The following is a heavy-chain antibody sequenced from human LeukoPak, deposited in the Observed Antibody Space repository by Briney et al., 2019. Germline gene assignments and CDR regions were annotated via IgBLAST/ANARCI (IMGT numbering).Heavy chain of an antibody. Sequence: GESLKISCKGSGYSFTSYWIGWVRQMPGKGLEWMGIIYPGDSDTRYSPSFQGQVTISADKSISTAYLQWSSLKASDTAMYYCARRGYYGSGSYAAFDYWGQGTLVTVSS. V-gene: IGHV5-51*01. J-gene: IGHJ4*02. CDR2: IYPGDSDT. CDR1: GYSFTSYW. CDR3: ARRGYYGSGSYAAFDY. D-gene: IGHD3-10*01.